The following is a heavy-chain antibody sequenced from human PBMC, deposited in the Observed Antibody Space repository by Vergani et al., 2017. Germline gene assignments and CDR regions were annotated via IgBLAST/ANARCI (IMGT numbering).Heavy chain of an antibody. J-gene: IGHJ4*02. CDR1: EYCFGNSW. Sequence: EVELVQSGPEMRKPGESLKISCKGSEYCFGNSWIGWARQMPGKGLEWMGIIYPADSDTRYSPSFQGQVTISADKSISTAFLQWDSLKASDTALYYCARHTTYTDSWGQGTLVTVSS. CDR2: IYPADSDT. D-gene: IGHD1-1*01. CDR3: ARHTTYTDS. V-gene: IGHV5-51*01.